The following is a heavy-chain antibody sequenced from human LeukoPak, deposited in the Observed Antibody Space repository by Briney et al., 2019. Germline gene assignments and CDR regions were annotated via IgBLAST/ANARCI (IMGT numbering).Heavy chain of an antibody. CDR2: ISSSSSYI. Sequence: GGSLRLSCAASGFTFSSYSMNWVRQAPGKGLEWVSSISSSSSYIYYADSVKGRFTISRDNAKNSLYLQMNSLRAEDTAVYYCARAGSGWYPHAFDIWGQGTMVTVSS. CDR3: ARAGSGWYPHAFDI. V-gene: IGHV3-21*01. CDR1: GFTFSSYS. D-gene: IGHD6-19*01. J-gene: IGHJ3*02.